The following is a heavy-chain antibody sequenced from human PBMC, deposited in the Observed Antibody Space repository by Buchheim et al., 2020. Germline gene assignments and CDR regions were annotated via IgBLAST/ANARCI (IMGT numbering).Heavy chain of an antibody. Sequence: QLQLQESGSGLVKPSQTLSLTCAVSGGSISSGGYSWSWIRQPPGKGLEWIGYIYHSGSTYYNPSLKSRVTISVDRSKNQFSLKLSSVTAADTAVYYCARSNYYYDSSVGPRPTLYWYFDLWGRGTL. V-gene: IGHV4-30-2*01. CDR2: IYHSGST. D-gene: IGHD3-22*01. CDR3: ARSNYYYDSSVGPRPTLYWYFDL. J-gene: IGHJ2*01. CDR1: GGSISSGGYS.